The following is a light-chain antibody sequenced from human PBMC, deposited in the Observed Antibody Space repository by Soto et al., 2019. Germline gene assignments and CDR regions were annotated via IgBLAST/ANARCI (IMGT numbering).Light chain of an antibody. V-gene: IGKV3-20*01. CDR3: QQVNSYPLT. J-gene: IGKJ4*01. Sequence: ESLLTQSPGTLSLSPGESATLSCRARQSVSNSFLAWYQLKPGQAPRLLIYGTSNRATGIPDRFSGSGSGTDFTLTISRLEPEDFATYYCQQVNSYPLTFGGGTKVDIK. CDR1: QSVSNSF. CDR2: GTS.